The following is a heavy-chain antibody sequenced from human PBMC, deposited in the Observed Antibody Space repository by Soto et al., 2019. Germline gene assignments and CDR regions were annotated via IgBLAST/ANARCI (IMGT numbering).Heavy chain of an antibody. V-gene: IGHV1-46*01. CDR1: GYTFTSYH. Sequence: VRLVQSGAELKKPGASVKLSCQASGYTFTSYHIHWVRQAPGQGLEWMGVLNPNGGSPTYAQKLQGRVTMTGDTSTSTVHMELTGLRSEDTAVYYCARLEYGFGGLPYGMDIWGQGSTVVVSS. D-gene: IGHD3-16*01. CDR3: ARLEYGFGGLPYGMDI. J-gene: IGHJ6*02. CDR2: LNPNGGSP.